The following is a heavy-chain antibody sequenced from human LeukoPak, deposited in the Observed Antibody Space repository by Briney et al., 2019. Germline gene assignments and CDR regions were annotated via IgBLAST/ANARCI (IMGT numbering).Heavy chain of an antibody. CDR1: GGPINNYC. J-gene: IGHJ3*02. CDR2: IYSSGST. D-gene: IGHD2-15*01. V-gene: IGHV4-4*07. Sequence: SETLSLTCTVSGGPINNYCWSWIRQSAGKGLEWIGRIYSSGSTDYNPSLKSRVTMSLDTSKNQFSLRLTSVTAADTAVYFCARGVGAATHETFDIWGPGSMVTVSS. CDR3: ARGVGAATHETFDI.